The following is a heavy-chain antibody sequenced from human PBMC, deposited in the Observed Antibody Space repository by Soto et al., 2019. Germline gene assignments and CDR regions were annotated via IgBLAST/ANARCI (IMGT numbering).Heavy chain of an antibody. V-gene: IGHV4-34*01. D-gene: IGHD3-9*01. Sequence: PSETLSLTCAVYGGSFSGYYWSWIRQPPGKGLEWIGEINHSGSTNYNPSLKSRVTISVDTSKNQFSLKLSSVTAADTAVYYCARSLRYFDWPILDYWGQGTLVTVSS. CDR3: ARSLRYFDWPILDY. CDR1: GGSFSGYY. J-gene: IGHJ4*02. CDR2: INHSGST.